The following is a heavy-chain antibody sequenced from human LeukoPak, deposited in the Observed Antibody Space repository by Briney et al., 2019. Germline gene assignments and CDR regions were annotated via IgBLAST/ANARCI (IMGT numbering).Heavy chain of an antibody. D-gene: IGHD2-15*01. Sequence: SETLSLTCTVSGGSISSYYWSWIRQPPGKGLEWIGYIYYSGSTNYDPSLKSRVTISVDTSKNHFSLKLSSVTAADTAVYYCARDEGDGSYFDYWGQGTLVTVSS. CDR1: GGSISSYY. J-gene: IGHJ4*02. CDR2: IYYSGST. V-gene: IGHV4-59*01. CDR3: ARDEGDGSYFDY.